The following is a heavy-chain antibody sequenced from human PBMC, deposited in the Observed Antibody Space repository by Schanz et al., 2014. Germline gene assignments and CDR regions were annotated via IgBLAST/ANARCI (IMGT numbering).Heavy chain of an antibody. Sequence: EVRLVESGGGLVQPGGSLRLSCEASGFDFNSYSMSWVRQAPGKGLEWVSAISGSGGSTYYADSVKGRFSISRDNAKNSLFLQMNRLRAEDTALYYCAIIGVMVAVAGTRADYWGQGTLVTVSS. J-gene: IGHJ4*02. CDR3: AIIGVMVAVAGTRADY. D-gene: IGHD6-19*01. CDR1: GFDFNSYS. V-gene: IGHV3-23*04. CDR2: ISGSGGST.